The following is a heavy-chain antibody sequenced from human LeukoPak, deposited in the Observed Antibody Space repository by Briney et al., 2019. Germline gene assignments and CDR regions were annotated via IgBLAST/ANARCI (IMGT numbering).Heavy chain of an antibody. CDR1: GDSVSSKSAA. CDR2: TYYRSKWYD. CDR3: AKDMSGRVSNQKGMVAAKILNYYYYYGMDV. Sequence: SQTLSLTCAISGDSVSSKSAAWNWIRQSPSRGLEWLGRTYYRSKWYDDYAVSVKSRITINADTSKNQFSLQLNSVTPEDTALYYCAKDMSGRVSNQKGMVAAKILNYYYYYGMDVWGQGTTVTVSS. V-gene: IGHV6-1*01. D-gene: IGHD2-15*01. J-gene: IGHJ6*02.